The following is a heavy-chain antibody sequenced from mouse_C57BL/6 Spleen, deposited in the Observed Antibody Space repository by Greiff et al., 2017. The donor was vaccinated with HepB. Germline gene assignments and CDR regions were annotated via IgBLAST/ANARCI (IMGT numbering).Heavy chain of an antibody. CDR1: GFTFSSYG. D-gene: IGHD3-2*02. CDR3: ARPDSSGSAWFAY. Sequence: VQLQQSGGDLVKPGGSLKLSCAASGFTFSSYGMSWVRQTPDKRLEWVATISSGGSYTHYPDSVKGRFTISRDNAKNTLYLQMSSLESEDTAMYYCARPDSSGSAWFAYWGQGTLVTVSA. V-gene: IGHV5-6*01. J-gene: IGHJ3*01. CDR2: ISSGGSYT.